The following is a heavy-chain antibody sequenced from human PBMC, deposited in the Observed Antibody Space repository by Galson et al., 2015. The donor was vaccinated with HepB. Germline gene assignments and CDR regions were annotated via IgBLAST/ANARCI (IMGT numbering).Heavy chain of an antibody. D-gene: IGHD1-26*01. CDR3: ATKRVVGATQDYYFDY. CDR1: GYTLTELS. CDR2: FDPEDGET. J-gene: IGHJ4*02. V-gene: IGHV1-24*01. Sequence: SVKVSCKVSGYTLTELSMHWVRQAPGKGLEWMGGFDPEDGETIYAQKFQGRVTMTEDTSTDTAYMELSSLRSEDTAVYYCATKRVVGATQDYYFDYWGQGTLVTVSS.